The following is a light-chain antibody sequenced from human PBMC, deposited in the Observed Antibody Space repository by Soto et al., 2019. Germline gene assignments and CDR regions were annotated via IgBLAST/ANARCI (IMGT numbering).Light chain of an antibody. CDR2: AAS. V-gene: IGKV1-9*01. CDR1: QGISSY. CDR3: QQPVA. Sequence: DIQMTQSPSFLSASVGDRVTITCRASQGISSYLAWYQQKPGKAPKLLIYAASTLQSGVPSRFSGSGSGTEFTLTISSLQPEDFATYYCQQPVAFGQGTKVDIK. J-gene: IGKJ1*01.